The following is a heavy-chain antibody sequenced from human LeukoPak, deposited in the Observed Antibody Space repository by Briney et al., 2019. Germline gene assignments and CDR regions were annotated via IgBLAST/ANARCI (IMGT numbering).Heavy chain of an antibody. CDR2: IHSAGGDK. CDR1: GFTFRTYS. CDR3: AELGITMIGGV. J-gene: IGHJ6*04. D-gene: IGHD3-10*02. V-gene: IGHV3-30*02. Sequence: GGSLRLSCAASGFTFRTYSMHWVRQAPGKGLEWVAFIHSAGGDKYYADSVKGRFTISRDNAKNSLYLQMNSLRAEDTAVYYCAELGITMIGGVWGKGTTVTISS.